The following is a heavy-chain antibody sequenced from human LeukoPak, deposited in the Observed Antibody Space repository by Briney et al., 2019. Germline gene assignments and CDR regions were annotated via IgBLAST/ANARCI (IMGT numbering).Heavy chain of an antibody. CDR2: IYYSGST. Sequence: PSETLSLTCTVSGGSISSSSYYWGWLRQPPGTGLEWIGSIYYSGSTYYNPSLKSRVTISVDTSKNQFSLKLSSVTAADTTVYYCARLYVYYYYMDVWGKGTTVTVSS. J-gene: IGHJ6*03. CDR1: GGSISSSSYY. V-gene: IGHV4-39*01. D-gene: IGHD3-16*01. CDR3: ARLYVYYYYMDV.